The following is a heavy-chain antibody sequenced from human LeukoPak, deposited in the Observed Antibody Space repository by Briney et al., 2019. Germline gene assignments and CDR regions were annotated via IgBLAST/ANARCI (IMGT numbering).Heavy chain of an antibody. D-gene: IGHD3-3*01. J-gene: IGHJ4*02. CDR2: INSDGSST. CDR1: GFTFSSYW. Sequence: PGGSLRLACAASGFTFSSYWMHWVRQAPGKGLVWVSRINSDGSSTSYADSVKGRFTISRDNAKNTLYLQMNSLRADDTAVYYCARGAIFGYAMGTRGFDYWGQGTLVTVSS. CDR3: ARGAIFGYAMGTRGFDY. V-gene: IGHV3-74*01.